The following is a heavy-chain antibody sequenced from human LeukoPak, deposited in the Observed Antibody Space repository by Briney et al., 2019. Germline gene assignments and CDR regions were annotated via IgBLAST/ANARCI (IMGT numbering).Heavy chain of an antibody. CDR1: GGSISSYY. J-gene: IGHJ4*02. CDR2: ISSSGSTI. Sequence: LSLTCTVSGGSISSYYWSWIRQPPGKGLEWVSYISSSGSTIYYADSVKGRFTISRDNAKNSLYLQMNSLRAEDTAVYYCARDRGGTMVRGVIKKWGQGTLVTVSS. V-gene: IGHV3-11*01. D-gene: IGHD3-10*01. CDR3: ARDRGGTMVRGVIKK.